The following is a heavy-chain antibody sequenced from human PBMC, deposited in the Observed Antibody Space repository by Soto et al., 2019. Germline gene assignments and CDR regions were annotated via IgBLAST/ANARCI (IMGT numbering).Heavy chain of an antibody. CDR1: RGGRDSKS. Sequence: CEARRGGRDSKSVCLSLQEHVQGLEWVGEIIPMYGMPNLAHRFQGRVTVTADESTSTVYMEVSSLRSEDTAIYYCARVKESCSSTSCYKFFDFWGQGSLVTLSS. V-gene: IGHV1-69*01. J-gene: IGHJ4*02. CDR2: IIPMYGMP. CDR3: ARVKESCSSTSCYKFFDF. D-gene: IGHD2-2*02.